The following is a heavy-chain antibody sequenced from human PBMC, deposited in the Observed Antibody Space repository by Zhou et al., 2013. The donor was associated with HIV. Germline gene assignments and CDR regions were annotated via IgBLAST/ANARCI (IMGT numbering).Heavy chain of an antibody. Sequence: QVQLVQSGAEVKKPGASVKVSCKASGYTFTSYSITWVRQAPGQGLEWMGWISAYNGYTNYAQKVQGRVTMTTDTSTSTAYMELRSLRSDDTAVYYCARVVDAVEPPYNYYYMDVWGERDRRSPSP. J-gene: IGHJ6*03. CDR3: ARVVDAVEPPYNYYYMDV. D-gene: IGHD2-8*01. CDR2: ISAYNGYT. V-gene: IGHV1-18*01. CDR1: GYTFTSYS.